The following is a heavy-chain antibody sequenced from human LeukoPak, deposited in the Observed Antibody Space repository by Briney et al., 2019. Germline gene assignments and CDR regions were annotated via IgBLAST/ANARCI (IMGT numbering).Heavy chain of an antibody. J-gene: IGHJ2*01. Sequence: GGSLRLSCAASGFTFSSYAMHWVRQAPGKGLEWVAVISYGGSNKYYADSVKGRFTISRDNAKNTLYLQMNSLRAEDTAAYYCARDPLEYCNSTSYYPFHFDLWGRGTLVTVSS. CDR2: ISYGGSNK. D-gene: IGHD2-2*01. CDR3: ARDPLEYCNSTSYYPFHFDL. CDR1: GFTFSSYA. V-gene: IGHV3-30-3*01.